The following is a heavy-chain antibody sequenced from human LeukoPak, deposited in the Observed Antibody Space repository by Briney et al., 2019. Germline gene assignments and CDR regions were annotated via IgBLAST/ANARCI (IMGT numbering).Heavy chain of an antibody. J-gene: IGHJ4*02. D-gene: IGHD3-10*01. CDR3: AGGTYYGSGSRPGYFDS. V-gene: IGHV3-53*01. Sequence: GGPLRLSCAASGFSVNNNYMKGVRQAPGKGLEGVSLRNNSGSTHYADSVKGRFTISRDSSKNTLYLQMNSLRAEDTAVYYCAGGTYYGSGSRPGYFDSWGQGTLVTVSS. CDR1: GFSVNNNY. CDR2: RNNSGST.